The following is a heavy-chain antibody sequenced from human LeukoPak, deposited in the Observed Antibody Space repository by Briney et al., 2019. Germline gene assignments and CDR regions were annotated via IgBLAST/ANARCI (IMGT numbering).Heavy chain of an antibody. CDR2: INDYTGNT. J-gene: IGHJ6*02. CDR3: ARGRIAKIVVVHSFHYGMDV. V-gene: IGHV4-34*01. CDR1: GGSFTDYF. D-gene: IGHD3-22*01. Sequence: SETLSFTCDVFGGSFTDYFWTWIRQSPGKGPEWIGEINDYTGNTNYNPSLNSRVSISLEKSKNQFSLELRSVTAADTAVYYCARGRIAKIVVVHSFHYGMDVWGQGTTVTVSS.